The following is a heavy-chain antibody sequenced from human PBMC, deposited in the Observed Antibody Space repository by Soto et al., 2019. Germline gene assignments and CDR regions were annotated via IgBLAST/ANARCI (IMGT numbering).Heavy chain of an antibody. CDR2: ISAHNGNT. CDR1: GYAFTTYG. V-gene: IGHV1-18*01. Sequence: QVHLVQSGAEVKRPGASVKVSCKGSGYAFTTYGITWVRQAPGQGLEWMGWISAHNGNTNYAQKLQGRVTVTRDTSTSTAYMELRSLRADDTAVYYCARGRYGDYWGQGALVTVSS. J-gene: IGHJ4*02. D-gene: IGHD1-1*01. CDR3: ARGRYGDY.